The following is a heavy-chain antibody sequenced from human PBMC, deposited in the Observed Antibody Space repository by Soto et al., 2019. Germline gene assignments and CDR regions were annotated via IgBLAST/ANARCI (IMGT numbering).Heavy chain of an antibody. J-gene: IGHJ6*02. V-gene: IGHV1-2*02. CDR2: ITPNSGDT. CDR1: GYTFTGYY. D-gene: IGHD1-26*01. CDR3: AKGGAIVAAGTRVYLYNAMDV. Sequence: ASVKVSCKASGYTFTGYYVHWVRPAPGQGLEWMGWITPNSGDTYLAQRFQGPFTMNRDTSIGTAYMELRGLPSDDTAEYYCAKGGAIVAAGTRVYLYNAMDVWGQGTTVTVSS.